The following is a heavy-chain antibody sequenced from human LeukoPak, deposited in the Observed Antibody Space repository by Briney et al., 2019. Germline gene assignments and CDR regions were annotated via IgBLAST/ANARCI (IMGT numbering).Heavy chain of an antibody. J-gene: IGHJ4*02. V-gene: IGHV1-69*04. CDR3: AREFIGGYDSGQQLDY. D-gene: IGHD5-12*01. CDR1: GYTFTSYD. CDR2: IIPILGIA. Sequence: GASVKVSCKASGYTFTSYDINWVRQATGQGLEWMGRIIPILGIANYAQKFQGRVTITADKSTSTAYMELSSLRSEDTAVYYCAREFIGGYDSGQQLDYWGQGTLVTVSS.